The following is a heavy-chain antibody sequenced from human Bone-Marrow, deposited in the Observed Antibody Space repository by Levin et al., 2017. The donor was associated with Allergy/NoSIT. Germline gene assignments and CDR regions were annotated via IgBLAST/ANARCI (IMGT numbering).Heavy chain of an antibody. Sequence: PSETLSLTCAVYGGSFNRYFWTWIRQAPGKGPEWIGEINHYGSVSYNPSLKSRVTISVDTSKNQFSLTMKSVTAADAATYFCASPGYCSATICSNYFESWSQGTLVVVSS. V-gene: IGHV4-34*01. CDR1: GGSFNRYF. D-gene: IGHD6-19*01. CDR3: ASPGYCSATICSNYFES. J-gene: IGHJ5*01. CDR2: INHYGSV.